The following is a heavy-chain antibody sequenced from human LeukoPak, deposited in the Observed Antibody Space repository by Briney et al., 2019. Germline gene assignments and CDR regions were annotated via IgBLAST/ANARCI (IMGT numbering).Heavy chain of an antibody. CDR1: GFIFSDFY. CDR3: VRDSTFGVDY. CDR2: ITSDGSGT. Sequence: GGSLRLSCEASGFIFSDFYMLWFRQSPGTGLVSVSRITSDGSGTTYADSVKGRFTIPRDNAKNTLYLQMDSLRAEDAAVYYCVRDSTFGVDYWGQGTLVTVSS. V-gene: IGHV3-74*01. J-gene: IGHJ4*02. D-gene: IGHD3-10*01.